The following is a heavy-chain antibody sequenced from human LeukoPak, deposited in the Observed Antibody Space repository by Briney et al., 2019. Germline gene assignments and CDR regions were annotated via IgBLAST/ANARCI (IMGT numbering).Heavy chain of an antibody. CDR2: IYYSGST. CDR3: ARELGYGSAPGLYYYYMDV. D-gene: IGHD3-10*01. Sequence: PGGSLRLSCAASGLTFSSYTMNWVRQAPGKGLEWIGSIYYSGSTYYNPSLKSRVTISVDTSKNQFSLKLSSVTAADTAVYYCARELGYGSAPGLYYYYMDVWGKGTTVTVSS. CDR1: GLTFSSYTM. V-gene: IGHV4-39*07. J-gene: IGHJ6*03.